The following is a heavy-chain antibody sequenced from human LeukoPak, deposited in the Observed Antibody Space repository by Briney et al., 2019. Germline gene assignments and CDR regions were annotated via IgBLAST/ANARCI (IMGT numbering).Heavy chain of an antibody. CDR2: LFWNSANI. J-gene: IGHJ2*01. V-gene: IGHV3-9*01. Sequence: GRSLRLSCAASGFTFDRYAMHWVRQTPGKGLEWVAGLFWNSANIGYADSVKGRFTISRDNAKNSLYLQMNSLRPEDTALYYCAKETRNWYLDLWGRGTLVTVSS. CDR3: AKETRNWYLDL. D-gene: IGHD1/OR15-1a*01. CDR1: GFTFDRYA.